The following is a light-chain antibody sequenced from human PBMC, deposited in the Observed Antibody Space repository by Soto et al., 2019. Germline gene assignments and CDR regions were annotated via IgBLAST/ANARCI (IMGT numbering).Light chain of an antibody. CDR2: AAS. CDR1: RDISSS. CDR3: QKDNSAPNT. Sequence: DVQMTQSPSSLSASVGDRVTITCRASRDISSSLAWYQQKPGKVPKLLIYAASTLHAGVQSRFSGSGSGTFCTLTINSLQPEDVATYYGQKDNSAPNTFGRGTRLEIK. J-gene: IGKJ2*01. V-gene: IGKV1-27*01.